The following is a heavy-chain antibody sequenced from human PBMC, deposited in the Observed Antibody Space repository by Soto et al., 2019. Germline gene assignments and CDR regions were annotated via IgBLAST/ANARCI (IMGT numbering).Heavy chain of an antibody. CDR2: IYWNDDK. J-gene: IGHJ4*02. V-gene: IGHV2-5*01. D-gene: IGHD6-13*01. CDR3: AQRRWQPASGTSDYFES. CDR1: GFSLTTIGMG. Sequence: GSGPTLVNPTQTLTLTCTLSGFSLTTIGMGVGWIRQPPGKALEWLTLIYWNDDKRYSPSLRSRLTITKDISKNQVLLTLTNIDPVDTATYYCAQRRWQPASGTSDYFESSGQGTLVTVSS.